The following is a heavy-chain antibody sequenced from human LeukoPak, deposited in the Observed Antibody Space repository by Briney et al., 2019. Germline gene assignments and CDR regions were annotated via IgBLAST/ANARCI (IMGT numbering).Heavy chain of an antibody. J-gene: IGHJ5*02. Sequence: GGSLRLSCAASGFTFSSYATHWVRQAPGKGLEWVAVISYDGSNKYYADSVKGRLTISRDNSKNTLYLQMNSLRAEDTAVYYCASFITKSWFDPWGQGTLVTVSS. CDR1: GFTFSSYA. CDR3: ASFITKSWFDP. CDR2: ISYDGSNK. V-gene: IGHV3-30-3*01. D-gene: IGHD3-22*01.